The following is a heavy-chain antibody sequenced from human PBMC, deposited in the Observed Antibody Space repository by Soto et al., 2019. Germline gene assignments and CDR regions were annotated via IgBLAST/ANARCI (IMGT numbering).Heavy chain of an antibody. CDR1: GYTFTIYY. CDR3: ARSSDIVVVPAARDHMDV. V-gene: IGHV1-46*03. Sequence: ASVKVSCKASGYTFTIYYRDWVRQAPGQGLEWMGIINPSGGSTSYAQKFQGRVTMTRDTSTSTVYMELSSLRSEDTAVYYCARSSDIVVVPAARDHMDVWGKGTTVTVSS. D-gene: IGHD2-2*01. CDR2: INPSGGST. J-gene: IGHJ6*03.